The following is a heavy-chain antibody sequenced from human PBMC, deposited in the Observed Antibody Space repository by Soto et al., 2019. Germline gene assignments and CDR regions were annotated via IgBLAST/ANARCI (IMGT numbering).Heavy chain of an antibody. Sequence: PSETLSLTCTVSGDSIRNVYWSWIRQPPGKGLEWIGFIYHSGNAKYNPSLKSRVAMSVDSSKNQFSLKLSSVTAADTAVYYCARGAWLLSYDTNWFDPWGQGTLVTVSS. CDR3: ARGAWLLSYDTNWFDP. CDR1: GDSIRNVY. V-gene: IGHV4-59*08. D-gene: IGHD3-22*01. CDR2: IYHSGNA. J-gene: IGHJ5*02.